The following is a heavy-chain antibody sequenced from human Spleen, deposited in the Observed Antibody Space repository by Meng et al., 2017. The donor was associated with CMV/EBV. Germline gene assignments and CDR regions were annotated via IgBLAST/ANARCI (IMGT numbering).Heavy chain of an antibody. Sequence: SVKVSCKASGYTFTDYYIHWVRQAPGEGLEWMGGIIPIFGAANYARKFQGRVTITTDESTSTAYMELSSLRSEDTAVYYCARDKGWLQFVGMDVWGQGTTVTVSS. CDR3: ARDKGWLQFVGMDV. J-gene: IGHJ6*02. CDR1: GYTFTDYY. D-gene: IGHD5-24*01. CDR2: IIPIFGAA. V-gene: IGHV1-69*05.